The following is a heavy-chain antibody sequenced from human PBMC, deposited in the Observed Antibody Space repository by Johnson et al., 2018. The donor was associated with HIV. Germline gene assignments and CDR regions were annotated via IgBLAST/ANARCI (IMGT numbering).Heavy chain of an antibody. Sequence: VQLLESGGGLAKPAWSPRLSCAASQFTFSTYYMNCVRQAPGKGLEWVSGVNWNGGSTGYADSVKGRCTISRDNGNNSLYLQMNSLRAEDTALYYCARRDSVSLSFDMWGQGTMVTVSS. CDR3: ARRDSVSLSFDM. CDR1: QFTFSTYY. V-gene: IGHV3-20*04. J-gene: IGHJ3*02. CDR2: VNWNGGST. D-gene: IGHD1-26*01.